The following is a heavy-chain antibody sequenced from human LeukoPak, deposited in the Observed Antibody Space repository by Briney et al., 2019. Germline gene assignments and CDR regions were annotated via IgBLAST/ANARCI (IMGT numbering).Heavy chain of an antibody. V-gene: IGHV3-74*01. CDR1: GFTFSSYA. J-gene: IGHJ6*02. CDR3: ARVRRGYCSGGSCTRGYYYYGMDV. D-gene: IGHD2-15*01. Sequence: QPGGSLRLSCAASGFTFSSYAMSWVRQAPGKGLEWVSRINTDGSITTYADSVKGRFTISGDNAKNTLYLQMNSLRAEDTAVYYCARVRRGYCSGGSCTRGYYYYGMDVWGQGTTVTVSS. CDR2: INTDGSIT.